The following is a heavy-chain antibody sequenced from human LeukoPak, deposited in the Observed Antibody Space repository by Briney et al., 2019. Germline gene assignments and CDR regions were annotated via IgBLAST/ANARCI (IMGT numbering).Heavy chain of an antibody. Sequence: GSLRLSCAASGYAFSSHGLTWVRQAPGKGLEWVSTINGPGDNPYYAETVKGRFTISRDNSKNTLYLQMHSLRAEDTAIYYCAKVSVCYGCYVDFWGQGTLVTVS. J-gene: IGHJ4*02. V-gene: IGHV3-23*01. CDR2: INGPGDNP. D-gene: IGHD3-16*01. CDR1: GYAFSSHG. CDR3: AKVSVCYGCYVDF.